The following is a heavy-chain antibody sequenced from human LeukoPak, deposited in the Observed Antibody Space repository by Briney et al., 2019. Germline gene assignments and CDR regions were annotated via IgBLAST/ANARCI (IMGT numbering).Heavy chain of an antibody. J-gene: IGHJ6*03. CDR3: AGDRVYYMDV. Sequence: RSSETLSLTCTVSGYSISSGYYWGWIRQPPGKGLEWIGSIYHSGSTYYNPSLKSRVTISVDTSKNQFSLKLSSVTAADTAVYYCAGDRVYYMDVWGKGTTVTVSS. V-gene: IGHV4-38-2*02. CDR2: IYHSGST. CDR1: GYSISSGYY.